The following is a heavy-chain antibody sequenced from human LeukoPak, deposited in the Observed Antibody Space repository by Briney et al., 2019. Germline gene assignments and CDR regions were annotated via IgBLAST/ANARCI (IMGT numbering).Heavy chain of an antibody. CDR3: AAHPSSAY. Sequence: GGSLRLSCAASGFSFSDDSMNWVRQAPGKGLEWVSYISSSSSTIYDADSVKGRFTISRDHSKNTLYLQMNTLRAEDTAVYYCAAHPSSAYWGRGTLVTVSS. CDR2: ISSSSSTI. CDR1: GFSFSDDS. D-gene: IGHD6-6*01. J-gene: IGHJ4*02. V-gene: IGHV3-48*01.